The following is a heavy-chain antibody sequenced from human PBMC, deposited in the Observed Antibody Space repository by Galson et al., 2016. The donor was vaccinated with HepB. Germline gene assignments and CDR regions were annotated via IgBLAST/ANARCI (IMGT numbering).Heavy chain of an antibody. V-gene: IGHV4-59*01. Sequence: SETLSLTCSVSGGSISGYYWSWIRQSPGKGLEWIGYIDNLGSTHYSPSLKSRVTISLDTSKSQFALKMSSVTAADTAMYYCARDRGMVATPGAYYYYGMDVWGQGTTVTVSS. D-gene: IGHD5-12*01. CDR1: GGSISGYY. CDR3: ARDRGMVATPGAYYYYGMDV. CDR2: IDNLGST. J-gene: IGHJ6*02.